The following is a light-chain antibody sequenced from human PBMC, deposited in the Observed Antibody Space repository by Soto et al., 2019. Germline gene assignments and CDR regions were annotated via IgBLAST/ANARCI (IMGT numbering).Light chain of an antibody. V-gene: IGKV3-15*01. CDR1: QRVSSH. J-gene: IGKJ1*01. CDR2: AAS. CDR3: QQYGSSGT. Sequence: IVLTQSPATLSVSPGERATLSCRASQRVSSHLAWYQQKPGQAPRLLIYAASTRAAGIPARFNGGGSGTEFTLTISRLEPEDFAVYYCQQYGSSGTFGQGTKVDIK.